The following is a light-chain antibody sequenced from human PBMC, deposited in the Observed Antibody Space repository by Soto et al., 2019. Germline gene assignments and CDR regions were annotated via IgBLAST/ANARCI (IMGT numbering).Light chain of an antibody. Sequence: QSALAQPASVSGSPGQSITISCTGTSSDVGGCNYVSWYQQHPGKAPKVMLHEVSNRPSGVSNRFSGSKSGNTASLTISGLQAEDEADYYCGSYTSSSTLYVFGTGTKVTVL. J-gene: IGLJ1*01. V-gene: IGLV2-14*01. CDR3: GSYTSSSTLYV. CDR1: SSDVGGCNY. CDR2: EVS.